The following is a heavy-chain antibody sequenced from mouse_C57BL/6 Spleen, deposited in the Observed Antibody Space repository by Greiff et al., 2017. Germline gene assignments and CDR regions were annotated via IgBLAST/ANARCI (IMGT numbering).Heavy chain of an antibody. CDR1: GYTFTSYW. CDR2: IDPSDSYT. D-gene: IGHD4-1*01. CDR3: ARRLGRGYFDY. V-gene: IGHV1-50*01. J-gene: IGHJ2*01. Sequence: VKQSCKASGYTFTSYWMQWVKQRPGQGLEWIGEIDPSDSYTNYNQKFKGKATLTVDTSSSTAYMQLSSLTSEDSAVYYCARRLGRGYFDYWGQGTTLTVSS.